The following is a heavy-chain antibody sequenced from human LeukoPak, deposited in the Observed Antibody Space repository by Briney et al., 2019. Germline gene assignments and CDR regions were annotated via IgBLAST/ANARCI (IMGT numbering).Heavy chain of an antibody. CDR1: GFTFSSSA. V-gene: IGHV3-23*01. CDR2: ISNNGGYT. Sequence: GGSLRLSCAASGFTFSSSAMSWVRQAPGKGLEWVSAISNNGGYTYYADSVKGRFTISRDASKNILYLQMDSLRTEDTAVYFCARADDYIWGTYRSLETYFFEYWGQGTLVTVSS. J-gene: IGHJ4*02. CDR3: ARADDYIWGTYRSLETYFFEY. D-gene: IGHD3-16*02.